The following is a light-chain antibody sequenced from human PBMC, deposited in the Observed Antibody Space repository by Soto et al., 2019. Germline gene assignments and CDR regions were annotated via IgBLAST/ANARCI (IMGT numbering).Light chain of an antibody. CDR3: QSYDSSLSGWV. CDR2: GNS. V-gene: IGLV1-40*01. Sequence: QSVLTQPPSVSRTPGQRVTISCTQSSSNIGAGYDVHWYQQLPGTAPKLLIYGNSNRPSGVPDRFSGSKSATSASLAITGLQAEDEADYYCQSYDSSLSGWVFGGGTKLTVL. J-gene: IGLJ2*01. CDR1: SSNIGAGYD.